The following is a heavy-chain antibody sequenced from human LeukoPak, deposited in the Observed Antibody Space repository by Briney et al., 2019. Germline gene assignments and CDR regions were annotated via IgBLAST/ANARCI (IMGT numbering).Heavy chain of an antibody. CDR1: GDSISSYY. V-gene: IGHV4-59*01. CDR2: IYYSGST. Sequence: PSETLSLTCTVSGDSISSYYWSWIRQPPGKGLEWIGYIYYSGSTNYNPSLKSRVTISVDTSKNQFSLKLSSVTAADTAVYYCARAGELLWFGVDYWGQGTLVTVSS. CDR3: ARAGELLWFGVDY. J-gene: IGHJ4*02. D-gene: IGHD3-10*01.